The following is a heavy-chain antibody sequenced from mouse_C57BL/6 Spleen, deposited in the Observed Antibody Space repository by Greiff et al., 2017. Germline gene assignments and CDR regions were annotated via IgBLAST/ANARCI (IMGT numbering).Heavy chain of an antibody. J-gene: IGHJ2*01. CDR1: GYTFTSYW. V-gene: IGHV1-59*01. CDR2: IDPSDSYT. Sequence: QVQLQQSGAELVRPGTSVKLSCKASGYTFTSYWMHWVKQRPGQGLEWIGVIDPSDSYTNYNQKFKGKATLTVDTSSSTAYMQLSSLTSEDSSVYYCARLRDGYYDYWGQGTTLTVSS. D-gene: IGHD2-3*01. CDR3: ARLRDGYYDY.